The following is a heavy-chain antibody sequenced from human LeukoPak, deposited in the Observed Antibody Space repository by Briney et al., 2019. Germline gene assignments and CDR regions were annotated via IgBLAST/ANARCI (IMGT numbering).Heavy chain of an antibody. CDR1: GFMFSRYW. Sequence: GGSLRLSCAASGFMFSRYWMTWVRQAPGKGLEYVANIKEDGSEKYYAGSVKGRFTISRDNAKNSLYVQLNSLRGDDTAVYYCVRGGCGGNCYNLDIPLDYWGQGTLVTVSS. V-gene: IGHV3-7*01. D-gene: IGHD2-2*02. J-gene: IGHJ4*02. CDR2: IKEDGSEK. CDR3: VRGGCGGNCYNLDIPLDY.